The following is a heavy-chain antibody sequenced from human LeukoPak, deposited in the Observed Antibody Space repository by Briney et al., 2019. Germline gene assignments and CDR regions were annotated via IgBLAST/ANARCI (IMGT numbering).Heavy chain of an antibody. CDR2: ISYDGSNK. CDR1: GFTFSGYG. CDR3: ARDREWSTSYYFDY. V-gene: IGHV3-30*19. J-gene: IGHJ4*02. D-gene: IGHD3-3*01. Sequence: GGSLRLSCAVSGFTFSGYGMHWVRQAPGKGLEWVAVISYDGSNKYYADSVKGRFTISRDNSKNTLYLQMNSLRAEDTAVYYCARDREWSTSYYFDYWGQGTLVTVSS.